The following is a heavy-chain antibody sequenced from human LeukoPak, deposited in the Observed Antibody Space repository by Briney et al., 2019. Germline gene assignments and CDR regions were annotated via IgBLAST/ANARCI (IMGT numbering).Heavy chain of an antibody. Sequence: ASVKVSCKASGGTFSSYAISWVRQAPGQGLEWMGWMNPNSGNTGYAQKFQGRVTMTRNTSISTAYMELSSLRSEDTAVYYCARDPDSSGYEDWFDPWGQGTLVTVSS. V-gene: IGHV1-8*02. CDR1: GGTFSSYA. J-gene: IGHJ5*02. CDR2: MNPNSGNT. CDR3: ARDPDSSGYEDWFDP. D-gene: IGHD3-22*01.